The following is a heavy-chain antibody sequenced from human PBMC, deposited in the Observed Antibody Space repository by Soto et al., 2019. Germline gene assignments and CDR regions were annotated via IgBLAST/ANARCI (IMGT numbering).Heavy chain of an antibody. V-gene: IGHV5-51*01. Sequence: GESLKISCXASGYGFTGYWIGWVRQLPGKGLEWMGTIYPGDSDTRYSPSIQGQVTISADKSITTAYLQWSSLKASDTAMYYCARHSRRSSGWYGDYWGQGTPVTVSS. CDR2: IYPGDSDT. CDR1: GYGFTGYW. J-gene: IGHJ4*02. CDR3: ARHSRRSSGWYGDY. D-gene: IGHD6-19*01.